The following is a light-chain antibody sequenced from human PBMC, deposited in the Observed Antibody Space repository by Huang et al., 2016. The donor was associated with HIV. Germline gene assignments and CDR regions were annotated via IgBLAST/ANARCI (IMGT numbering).Light chain of an antibody. Sequence: IVMTQSPATLSVSPGERATLSCRASQRVSSNLAWYQQKPGQAPRLLIYGASTRATGIPARFSGSGSGTEFTLTISSLQSEDFAVYYCEQYNNWPPLTFGGGTKVEIK. CDR2: GAS. CDR3: EQYNNWPPLT. J-gene: IGKJ4*01. CDR1: QRVSSN. V-gene: IGKV3-15*01.